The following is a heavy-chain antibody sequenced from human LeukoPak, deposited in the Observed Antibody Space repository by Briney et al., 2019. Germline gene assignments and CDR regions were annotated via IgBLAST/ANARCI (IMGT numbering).Heavy chain of an antibody. V-gene: IGHV3-30*18. CDR1: GFTFSSYG. D-gene: IGHD4-17*01. J-gene: IGHJ4*02. Sequence: GGSLRLSCAASGFTFSSYGMHWVRQAPGKGPEWVAVISYDGSNKYYADSVKGRFTISRGNSKNTLYLQMNSLRAEDTAVYYCAKETNGDYRQYYFDYWGQGTLVTVSS. CDR2: ISYDGSNK. CDR3: AKETNGDYRQYYFDY.